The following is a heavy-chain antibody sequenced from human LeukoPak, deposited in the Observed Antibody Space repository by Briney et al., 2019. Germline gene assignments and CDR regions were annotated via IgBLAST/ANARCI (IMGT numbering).Heavy chain of an antibody. CDR1: GFTVSSNY. Sequence: TGGSLRLSCAASGFTVSSNYMSWVRQAPGKGLEWVSVIYSGGSTYYADPVKGRFTISRDNSKNTLYLQMNSLRAEDTAVYYCARGGPLDDILTGYYIDYWGQGTLVTVSS. CDR2: IYSGGST. CDR3: ARGGPLDDILTGYYIDY. J-gene: IGHJ4*02. D-gene: IGHD3-9*01. V-gene: IGHV3-53*01.